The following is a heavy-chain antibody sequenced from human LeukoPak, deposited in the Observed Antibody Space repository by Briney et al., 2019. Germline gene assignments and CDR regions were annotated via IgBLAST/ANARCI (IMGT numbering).Heavy chain of an antibody. Sequence: ASVTVSCKVSGYTLTELSMHWVRQAPGKGLEWMGGFDPEDGETIYAQKFQGRITMTEDTSTDTAYMELSSLRSEDTAVYYCATDLYCSGGSCHSHFDYWGQGTLVTVSS. J-gene: IGHJ4*02. CDR3: ATDLYCSGGSCHSHFDY. V-gene: IGHV1-24*01. CDR1: GYTLTELS. CDR2: FDPEDGET. D-gene: IGHD2-15*01.